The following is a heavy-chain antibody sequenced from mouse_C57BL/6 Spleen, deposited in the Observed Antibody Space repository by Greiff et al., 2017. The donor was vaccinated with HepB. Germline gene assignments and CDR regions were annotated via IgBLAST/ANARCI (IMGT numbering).Heavy chain of an antibody. D-gene: IGHD2-1*01. J-gene: IGHJ4*01. CDR1: GYTFTSYG. CDR2: IYPRSGNT. CDR3: ARLKGNYYAMDY. V-gene: IGHV1-81*01. Sequence: VQLQQSGAELARPGASVKLSCKASGYTFTSYGISWVKHRTGQGLEWIGEIYPRSGNTYYNEKFKGKATLTADKSSSTAYMELRSLTSEDSAVYFCARLKGNYYAMDYWGQGTSVTVSS.